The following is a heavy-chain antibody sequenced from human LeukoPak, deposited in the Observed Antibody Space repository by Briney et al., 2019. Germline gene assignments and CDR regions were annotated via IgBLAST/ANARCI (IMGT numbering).Heavy chain of an antibody. Sequence: GGSLRLSCAASGFTFSSYAMSWVRQAPGKGLEWVSAISGSGGSTYYADSVKGRFTISRDNSKNTLYLQMNSLRAEDTDVYYCAKDRRIVGATYFDYWGRGTLVTVSS. CDR1: GFTFSSYA. V-gene: IGHV3-23*01. J-gene: IGHJ4*02. CDR3: AKDRRIVGATYFDY. D-gene: IGHD1-26*01. CDR2: ISGSGGST.